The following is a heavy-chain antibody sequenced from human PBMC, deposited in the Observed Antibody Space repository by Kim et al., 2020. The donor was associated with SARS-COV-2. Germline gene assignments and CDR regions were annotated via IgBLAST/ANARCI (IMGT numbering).Heavy chain of an antibody. CDR2: INTDTGNP. J-gene: IGHJ4*02. Sequence: ASVKVSCKASGYTFTNNAISWVRQAPGQGLEWMGWINTDTGNPTYSQAFTRRFVFSVDTSVTTAYLQISSLEAEDTALYYCARVIWGTYRYTVYWGQGTLGTVSS. CDR3: ARVIWGTYRYTVY. CDR1: GYTFTNNA. V-gene: IGHV7-4-1*02. D-gene: IGHD3-16*02.